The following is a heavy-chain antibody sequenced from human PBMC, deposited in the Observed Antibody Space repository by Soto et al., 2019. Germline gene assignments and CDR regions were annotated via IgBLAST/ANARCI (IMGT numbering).Heavy chain of an antibody. CDR1: GGTFSSYA. CDR2: IIPIFGTA. V-gene: IGHV1-69*01. J-gene: IGHJ6*02. Sequence: QVQLVQSGAEVKKPGSSVKVSCTASGGTFSSYAISWVRQAPGQGPEWMGGIIPIFGTANYAQKFQGRVTITADESTSTAYMELSSLRSEDTAVYYCARTYGSGSYYPRGMDVWGQGTTVTVSS. CDR3: ARTYGSGSYYPRGMDV. D-gene: IGHD3-10*01.